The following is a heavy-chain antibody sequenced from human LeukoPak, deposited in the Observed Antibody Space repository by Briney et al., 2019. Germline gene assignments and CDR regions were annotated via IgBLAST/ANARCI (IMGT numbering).Heavy chain of an antibody. CDR2: INHSGST. J-gene: IGHJ4*02. D-gene: IGHD6-6*01. CDR3: ARGGHVTTGQSPAARPYYFDY. CDR1: GGSFSGYY. Sequence: PSETLSLTCAVYGGSFSGYYWSWIRQPPGKGLEWIGEINHSGSTNYNPSLKSRVTISVDTSKNQFTLKLSSVTAADTAVYYCARGGHVTTGQSPAARPYYFDYWGQGTLVTVSS. V-gene: IGHV4-34*01.